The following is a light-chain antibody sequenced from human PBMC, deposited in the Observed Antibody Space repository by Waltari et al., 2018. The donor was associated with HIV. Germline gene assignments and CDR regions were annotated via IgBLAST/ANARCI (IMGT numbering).Light chain of an antibody. CDR2: NNS. V-gene: IGLV1-40*01. J-gene: IGLJ1*01. CDR3: QSYDSSLSGSDV. CDR1: SSHLGAGYD. Sequence: QSVLTQPPSVSGAPGQSVTIPCTGSSSHLGAGYDVNWSQQLPGTAPKLLIYNNSSRPSGVPDRFSGSKSGTSASLAITGLQAEDEADYYCQSYDSSLSGSDVFGTGTKVTVL.